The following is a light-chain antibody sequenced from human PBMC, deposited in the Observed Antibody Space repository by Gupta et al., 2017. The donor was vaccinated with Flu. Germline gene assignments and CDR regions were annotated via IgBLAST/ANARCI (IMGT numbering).Light chain of an antibody. J-gene: IGLJ3*02. Sequence: QSALTQPASVSGSPGQSITISCTGTTSDVADYNYASWYQHHPGTAPRLIISEVNIRPSGVSNLFSGSKSDNSASLTISGLQAEDEADYYCSAYTRRATLVFGGGTKVTVL. V-gene: IGLV2-14*01. CDR1: TSDVADYNY. CDR3: SAYTRRATLV. CDR2: EVN.